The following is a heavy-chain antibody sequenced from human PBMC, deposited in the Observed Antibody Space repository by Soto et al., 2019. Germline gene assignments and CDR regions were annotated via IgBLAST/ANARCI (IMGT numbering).Heavy chain of an antibody. V-gene: IGHV4-30-2*01. CDR1: GGSISSGGYS. CDR2: IYHSGST. CDR3: ARVYYYDSSGYWYYFDY. J-gene: IGHJ4*02. D-gene: IGHD3-22*01. Sequence: PSETLSLTCAVSGGSISSGGYSWSWIRQPPGKGLEWIGYIYHSGSTYYNPSLKSRVTISVDTSKNQFSLKLSSVTAADTAVYYCARVYYYDSSGYWYYFDYWGQGTLVTV.